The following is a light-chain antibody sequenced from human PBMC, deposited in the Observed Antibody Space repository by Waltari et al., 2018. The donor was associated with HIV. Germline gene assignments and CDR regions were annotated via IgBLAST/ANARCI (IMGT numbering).Light chain of an antibody. Sequence: QSVLTQPPSVSGAPGQRVTISCTGSSSNIGAGYDVHWYQQLPGTAPKLLIHGNTNRPSWAPDRFSGSKSRTTPSLAITWLQAEDEADYYCQSYDISLTCSVFGGGTKLTVL. J-gene: IGLJ2*01. CDR3: QSYDISLTCSV. CDR1: SSNIGAGYD. CDR2: GNT. V-gene: IGLV1-40*01.